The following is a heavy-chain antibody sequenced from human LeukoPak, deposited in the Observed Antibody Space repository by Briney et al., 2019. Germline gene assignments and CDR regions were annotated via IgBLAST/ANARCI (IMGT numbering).Heavy chain of an antibody. Sequence: GSLRLSCAASGFTFSSYGMSWVRQAPGKGLEWVSAISGSGGSTYYADSVKGRFTISRDNSKNTLYLQMNSLRAEDTAVYYCAKDTTDSSGVDYWGQGTLVTVSS. D-gene: IGHD3-22*01. V-gene: IGHV3-23*01. J-gene: IGHJ4*02. CDR3: AKDTTDSSGVDY. CDR1: GFTFSSYG. CDR2: ISGSGGST.